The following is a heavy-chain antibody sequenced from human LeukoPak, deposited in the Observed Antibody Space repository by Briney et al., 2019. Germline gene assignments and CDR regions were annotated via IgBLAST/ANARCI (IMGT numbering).Heavy chain of an antibody. CDR3: ARERESGSNYYYYGLDV. CDR1: GFTFKNYG. J-gene: IGHJ6*02. D-gene: IGHD3-10*01. Sequence: PGGSLRLSCITSGFTFKNYGMYWVRQAPGKGLEWVAVIWYDGTNDWYGDSVKGRFTISRDNSKNTLYLQMNSLRPEDTAVYYCARERESGSNYYYYGLDVWGQGTTVTVSS. V-gene: IGHV3-33*01. CDR2: IWYDGTND.